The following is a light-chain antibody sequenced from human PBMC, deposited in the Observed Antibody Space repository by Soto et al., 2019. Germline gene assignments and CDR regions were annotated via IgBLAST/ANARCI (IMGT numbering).Light chain of an antibody. V-gene: IGKV1-27*01. CDR3: QKCKVAPFT. CDR2: AAS. CDR1: DNIGPW. J-gene: IGKJ4*01. Sequence: DIQMTQSPSTLSASIGDRVAITCRASDNIGPWVAWYQQKPGKAPKLLIYAASTLQSGVPSRFSGSGSGTDFTLTISSLQPEEVATYDCQKCKVAPFTCGGGTKVDIK.